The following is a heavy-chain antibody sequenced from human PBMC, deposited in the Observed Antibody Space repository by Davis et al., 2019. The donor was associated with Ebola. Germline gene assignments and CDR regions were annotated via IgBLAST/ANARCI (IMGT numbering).Heavy chain of an antibody. J-gene: IGHJ4*02. V-gene: IGHV3-73*01. CDR3: TRLTGGG. CDR1: GFTFSDSA. CDR2: IRNKANNYAT. D-gene: IGHD1-14*01. Sequence: GGSLRLSCAASGFTFSDSAMHWVRQASGKGLEWVGRIRNKANNYATTYAKSVKGRFTFSRDDSKNTAYLQMNSLKSEDTAIYYCTRLTGGGWGQGTLVTVSS.